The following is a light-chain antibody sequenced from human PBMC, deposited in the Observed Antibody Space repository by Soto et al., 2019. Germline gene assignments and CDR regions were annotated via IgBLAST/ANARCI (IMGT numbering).Light chain of an antibody. V-gene: IGLV2-23*02. CDR3: SSYAGNNIFV. Sequence: QSVLTQPASVSGSPGQSITISCTGTSSDVGSYNFVSWYQQHPGKAPKLMIYEVTNRPSGVSDRFSGSKSGNTASLTISSLQAEDEANYYCSSYAGNNIFVFGTGTKVTVL. J-gene: IGLJ1*01. CDR1: SSDVGSYNF. CDR2: EVT.